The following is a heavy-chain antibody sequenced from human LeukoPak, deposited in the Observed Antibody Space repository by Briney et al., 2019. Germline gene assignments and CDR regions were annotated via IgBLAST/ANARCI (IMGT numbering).Heavy chain of an antibody. Sequence: PGGSLRLSCAASGFTFDDYAMHWVRQAPGKGLEWVSGISWNSGSIGYADSVKGRFTISRDNAKNSLYLQMNSLRAEDTALYYCARVNSGYDYFDYWGQGTLVTVSS. CDR3: ARVNSGYDYFDY. CDR1: GFTFDDYA. J-gene: IGHJ4*02. CDR2: ISWNSGSI. V-gene: IGHV3-9*01. D-gene: IGHD5-12*01.